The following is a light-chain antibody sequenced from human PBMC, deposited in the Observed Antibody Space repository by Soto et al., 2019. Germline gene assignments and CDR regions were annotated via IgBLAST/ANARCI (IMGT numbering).Light chain of an antibody. CDR2: WAS. CDR3: QQYYSTPYT. V-gene: IGKV4-1*01. Sequence: DIVMTQSPDSLAVSLGERATINCKSSQSVLYSSNNKNYLAWYQQKSGQPPKVLIYWASTRESGVPDRFSGSGSESDFTLTISSLLAEDVAVYYCQQYYSTPYTFGQGTKLEIK. J-gene: IGKJ2*01. CDR1: QSVLYSSNNKNY.